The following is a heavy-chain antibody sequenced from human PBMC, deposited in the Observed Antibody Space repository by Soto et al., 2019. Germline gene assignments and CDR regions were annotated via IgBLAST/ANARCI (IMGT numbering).Heavy chain of an antibody. V-gene: IGHV5-51*01. CDR3: ARHAGADWTPSYGMDV. D-gene: IGHD1-26*01. CDR2: IYPGDSDT. Sequence: GEALKISCKGSGYSFTSYWIGRVRQMPGKGLEWMGIIYPGDSDTRYSPSFQGQVTISADKSISTAYLQWSSLKASDIAMYYCARHAGADWTPSYGMDVWGQGTTVTVSS. J-gene: IGHJ6*02. CDR1: GYSFTSYW.